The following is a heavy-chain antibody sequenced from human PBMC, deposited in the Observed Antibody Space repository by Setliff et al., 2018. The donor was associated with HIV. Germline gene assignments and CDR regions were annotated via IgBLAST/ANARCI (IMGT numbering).Heavy chain of an antibody. J-gene: IGHJ4*02. D-gene: IGHD6-13*01. CDR2: IRNIAYGESI. Sequence: HPGGSLRLSCTASGFTLADYALSWVRQAPGKGLECVGFIRNIAYGESIEYAASVKDRFTISKDNSKNIAYLQMNNLKTEDTAVYYCTRGGGSNQYYFDYWGQGVPVTVS. CDR3: TRGGGSNQYYFDY. CDR1: GFTLADYA. V-gene: IGHV3-49*04.